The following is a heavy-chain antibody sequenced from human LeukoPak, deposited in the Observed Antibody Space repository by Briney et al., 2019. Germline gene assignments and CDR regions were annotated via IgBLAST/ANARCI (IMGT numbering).Heavy chain of an antibody. CDR3: AKYGWDLVIFDY. V-gene: IGHV3-23*01. D-gene: IGHD1-26*01. Sequence: GGSLRLTCADSAFTFSRYAMSWVRQAPGRGPEWISVISGSGGGTYYADSVKGRFTTSTDNSKETLYLQMSSLRAEDTAVYYCAKYGWDLVIFDYWGQGSLVTVSS. CDR2: ISGSGGGT. CDR1: AFTFSRYA. J-gene: IGHJ4*02.